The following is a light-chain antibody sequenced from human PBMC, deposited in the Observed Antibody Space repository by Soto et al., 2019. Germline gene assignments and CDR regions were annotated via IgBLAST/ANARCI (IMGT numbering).Light chain of an antibody. Sequence: IVMTQSPATLSVSPGERATLSCRASQSVSSNLAWYQQNPGQAPRLLIYGASTRATDIPARFSGSGSGTEFTLTISSLQSEDFAVYYCQQYSNWPLTFGGGTKVDIK. J-gene: IGKJ4*01. V-gene: IGKV3-15*01. CDR1: QSVSSN. CDR2: GAS. CDR3: QQYSNWPLT.